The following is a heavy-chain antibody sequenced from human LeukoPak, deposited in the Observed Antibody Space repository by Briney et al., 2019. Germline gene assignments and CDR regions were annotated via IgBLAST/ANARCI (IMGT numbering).Heavy chain of an antibody. CDR2: INHRGST. Sequence: SETLSLTCAVYGGSFSGYYWSWIRQPPGKGLEWIGEINHRGSTNYNPSLKRRVTISVDTSKNQFSLRQSSVTAADTAVYYCASLIRQGHYAIYVWGQGTMVTVSS. J-gene: IGHJ6*02. CDR3: ASLIRQGHYAIYV. V-gene: IGHV4-34*01. D-gene: IGHD2-8*01. CDR1: GGSFSGYY.